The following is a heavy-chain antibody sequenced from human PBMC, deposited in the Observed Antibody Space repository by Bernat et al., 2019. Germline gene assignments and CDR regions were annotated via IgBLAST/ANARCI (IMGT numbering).Heavy chain of an antibody. V-gene: IGHV3-30*01. J-gene: IGHJ4*02. D-gene: IGHD2-15*01. CDR3: ARDGCSGGSFTLGEIDY. Sequence: QVQLVESGGGVVQPGRSLRLSCAASGFTFSGNAMHWVRQAPGKGLEWLTLISYDGGNEYYADSVKGRFTISRDNSKNKLDLQMNNLGTEDTAVYYCARDGCSGGSFTLGEIDYWGQGTLVTVSS. CDR1: GFTFSGNA. CDR2: ISYDGGNE.